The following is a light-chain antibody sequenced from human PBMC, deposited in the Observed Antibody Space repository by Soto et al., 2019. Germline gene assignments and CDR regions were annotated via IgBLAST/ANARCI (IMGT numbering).Light chain of an antibody. Sequence: EIWMTQSPATLSVCPGEISTLCCRASQSVSSNLAWYQQKPGQAPRLLIYGASTRATGIPARFSGSGSGTEFTLTISSLQSEDFAVYYCQQYNNWSITFGQGTRLEIK. J-gene: IGKJ5*01. V-gene: IGKV3-15*01. CDR1: QSVSSN. CDR2: GAS. CDR3: QQYNNWSIT.